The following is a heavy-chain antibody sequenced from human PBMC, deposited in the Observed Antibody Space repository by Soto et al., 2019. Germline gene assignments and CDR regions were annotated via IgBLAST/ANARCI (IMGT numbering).Heavy chain of an antibody. J-gene: IGHJ5*02. CDR2: IYYSGST. CDR3: AIQLEWLGIGSWFDP. D-gene: IGHD3-3*01. Sequence: SETLSLTCTVSGGSISSGGYYWSWIRQHPGKGLEWIGYIYYSGSTYYNPSLKSRVTISVETSKNQFSLKLSSVTAADTAVYYCAIQLEWLGIGSWFDPWGQGTLVTVSS. CDR1: GGSISSGGYY. V-gene: IGHV4-31*03.